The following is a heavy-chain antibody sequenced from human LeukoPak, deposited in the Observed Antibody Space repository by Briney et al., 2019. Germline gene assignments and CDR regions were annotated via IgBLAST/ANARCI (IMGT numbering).Heavy chain of an antibody. CDR3: ARDRVVTATSYYYHYYGMDV. V-gene: IGHV1-2*02. D-gene: IGHD2-21*02. Sequence: GASVKVSCKASGYTFTGYYIRWVRRAPGQGLEWRGWINPNSGGTNYAQKCQGRVTMTRDTSISTAYMELSRLRSDDTAVYYCARDRVVTATSYYYHYYGMDVWGQGTTVTVSS. J-gene: IGHJ6*02. CDR2: INPNSGGT. CDR1: GYTFTGYY.